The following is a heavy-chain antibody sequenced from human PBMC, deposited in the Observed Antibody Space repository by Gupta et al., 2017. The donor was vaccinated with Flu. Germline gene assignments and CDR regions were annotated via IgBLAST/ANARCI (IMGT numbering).Heavy chain of an antibody. V-gene: IGHV1-2*02. CDR3: ARGSDGSGSYVGERGNY. J-gene: IGHJ4*02. CDR2: INPNRGGT. CDR1: GYTFTGYY. D-gene: IGHD3-10*01. Sequence: QVQLVQSGAEVKKPGASVKVSCKASGYTFTGYYMHWVRQSPGQGLEWMGWINPNRGGTNYAQKFQGRVTMTRDTSISTAYMELSRLRSDDTAVYYCARGSDGSGSYVGERGNYWGQGTLVTVSS.